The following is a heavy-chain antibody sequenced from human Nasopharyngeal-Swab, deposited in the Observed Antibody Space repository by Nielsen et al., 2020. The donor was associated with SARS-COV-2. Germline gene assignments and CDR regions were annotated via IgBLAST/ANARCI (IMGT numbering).Heavy chain of an antibody. J-gene: IGHJ4*02. CDR2: VSSSGSYI. D-gene: IGHD2-15*01. Sequence: GESLKISCAASGFTFSSYSMNWVRQAPGKGLEWVSSVSSSGSYISYADSLKGRFTISRDNAKNTLYLQMNSLRAEDTAVYYCARDVGGRDNYWGQGALVTVSS. V-gene: IGHV3-21*01. CDR1: GFTFSSYS. CDR3: ARDVGGRDNY.